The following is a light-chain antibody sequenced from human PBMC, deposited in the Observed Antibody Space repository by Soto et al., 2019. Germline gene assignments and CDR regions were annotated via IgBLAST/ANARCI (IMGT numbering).Light chain of an antibody. CDR2: AAS. J-gene: IGKJ1*01. CDR1: QSISSY. CDR3: QQSYMTPVA. Sequence: DIQMTQSPSSLSASVGDRVTITCRASQSISSYLNWYQQKPGKAPKLLIYAASSLQSGVPSRFSGSGSGTDLTLTISSLQPEDFATYYCQQSYMTPVAFGQGTKVEIK. V-gene: IGKV1-39*01.